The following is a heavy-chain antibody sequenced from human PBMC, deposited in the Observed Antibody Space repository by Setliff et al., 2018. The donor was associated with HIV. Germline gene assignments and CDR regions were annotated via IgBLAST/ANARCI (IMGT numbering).Heavy chain of an antibody. Sequence: GGSLRLSCAASGFTFSFHAMTWVRQAPGKGLEWVSGIDGDGDSTYYADSVKGRFTVSRDNSKDTLTLQMNDLRAEDTGLYYCAKDYTTTFWEYNWFDLWGQGTLVTVSS. CDR2: IDGDGDST. CDR1: GFTFSFHA. D-gene: IGHD3-3*01. CDR3: AKDYTTTFWEYNWFDL. V-gene: IGHV3-23*01. J-gene: IGHJ5*02.